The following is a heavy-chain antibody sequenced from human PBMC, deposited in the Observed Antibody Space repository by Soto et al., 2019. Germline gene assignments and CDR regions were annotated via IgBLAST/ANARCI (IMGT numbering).Heavy chain of an antibody. J-gene: IGHJ4*02. V-gene: IGHV4-34*01. CDR3: ARGRWSGYYYGSGSPFDY. Sequence: SETLSLTCAVDSGSFSVYYWSWIRQPPGKGLEWIGEINHSGSTNYNPSLKSRVTISVDTSKNQFSLKLSSVTAADTAVYYCARGRWSGYYYGSGSPFDYWGQGTLVTVSS. CDR1: SGSFSVYY. CDR2: INHSGST. D-gene: IGHD3-10*01.